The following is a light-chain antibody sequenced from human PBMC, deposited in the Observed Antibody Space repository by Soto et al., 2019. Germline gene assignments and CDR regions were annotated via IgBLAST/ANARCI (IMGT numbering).Light chain of an antibody. CDR2: GAY. V-gene: IGKV1-39*01. J-gene: IGKJ1*01. CDR1: QSISTY. CDR3: KQSFGAPRT. Sequence: DIQITQSPSSLSAYLRYTAKVTFGSSQSISTYLNWFQQRPGKAPKLLIYGAYTLQDGVPSRFSGSGSETEFTLTISSLQPEDFATYSCKQSFGAPRTFGQGTKVDIK.